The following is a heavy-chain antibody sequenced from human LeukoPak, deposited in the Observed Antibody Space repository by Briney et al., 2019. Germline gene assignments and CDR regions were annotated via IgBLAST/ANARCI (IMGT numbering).Heavy chain of an antibody. Sequence: GGSLRLSCTASGFTFSSYWMHWVRQAPGKGLVWVSRIYSDGSSTSYAGSVKGRFTISRDNAKNTLYLQMNSLRSEDTAVYYCARTYGSGRYPGDWFDPWGQGTLVTVSS. D-gene: IGHD6-19*01. CDR1: GFTFSSYW. J-gene: IGHJ5*02. CDR2: IYSDGSST. CDR3: ARTYGSGRYPGDWFDP. V-gene: IGHV3-74*01.